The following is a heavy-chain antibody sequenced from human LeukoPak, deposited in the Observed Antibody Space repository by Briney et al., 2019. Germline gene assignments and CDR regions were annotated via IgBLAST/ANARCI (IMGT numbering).Heavy chain of an antibody. CDR1: GFTFDGYA. D-gene: IGHD3-10*01. V-gene: IGHV3-9*01. Sequence: GRSLRLSCAASGFTFDGYAMHWVRQAPGKGLEWVSGISWKSGSIGYADSVKGRFTISRDNAKNSLYLQMNSLRAEDTAVYYCARDCEVRGVEDYYYYGMDVWGQGTTVTVSS. CDR3: ARDCEVRGVEDYYYYGMDV. J-gene: IGHJ6*02. CDR2: ISWKSGSI.